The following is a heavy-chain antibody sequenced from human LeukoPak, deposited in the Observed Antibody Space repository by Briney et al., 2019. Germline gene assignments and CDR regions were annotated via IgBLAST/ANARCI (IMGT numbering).Heavy chain of an antibody. CDR1: GFTFSSYA. CDR2: ISGSGGST. Sequence: GGSLRLSCAASGFTFSSYAMSWVRQAPGKGLEWVSAISGSGGSTYYADSVKGRFTISRDNSKNTLFLQMNSLRAEDTAVYYCAKDQSFLLYCSGGSCYRGAFDIWGQGTMVTVSS. J-gene: IGHJ3*02. CDR3: AKDQSFLLYCSGGSCYRGAFDI. V-gene: IGHV3-23*01. D-gene: IGHD2-15*01.